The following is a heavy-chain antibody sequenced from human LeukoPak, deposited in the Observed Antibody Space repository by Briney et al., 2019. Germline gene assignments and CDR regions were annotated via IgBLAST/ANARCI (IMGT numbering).Heavy chain of an antibody. V-gene: IGHV4-59*01. CDR2: ISYSGYS. J-gene: IGHJ4*02. CDR1: GGSISNYY. Sequence: KPSETLSLICTVSGGSISNYYWNWLRQPPGKGLEWIGYISYSGYSNYNPSLKSRVTISVGTSKNQFSLKLSSVTAADTAVYYCASASGIPGSFYFDYWGQGTLVTVAS. CDR3: ASASGIPGSFYFDY.